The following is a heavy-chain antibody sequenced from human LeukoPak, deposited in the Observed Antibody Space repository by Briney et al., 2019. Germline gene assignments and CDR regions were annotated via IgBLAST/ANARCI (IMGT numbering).Heavy chain of an antibody. J-gene: IGHJ4*02. Sequence: SETLSLTCTLSGASIISGNYFWGWVRQPPGKRLEWIGSWHHSGITDYNPSLKSRVTIAADTSKNQFSPKLASVAAADSAVYFCARQYELWGQGTLVTVSS. CDR3: ARQYEL. CDR1: GASIISGNYF. V-gene: IGHV4-39*01. D-gene: IGHD1-26*01. CDR2: WHHSGIT.